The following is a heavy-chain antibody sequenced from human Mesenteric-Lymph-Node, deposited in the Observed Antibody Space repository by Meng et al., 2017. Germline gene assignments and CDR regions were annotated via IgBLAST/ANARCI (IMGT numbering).Heavy chain of an antibody. V-gene: IGHV3-7*01. CDR1: GFTFSAYW. Sequence: GESLKISCAASGFTFSAYWMNWVRQAPGKGLEWVANIKEDGSNKYYVDSVKGRFTISRDNAKNSLYLQMNSLRADDTAVYYCARDSRNTDYSDWGQGTLVTVSS. CDR2: IKEDGSNK. J-gene: IGHJ4*02. CDR3: ARDSRNTDYSD. D-gene: IGHD3-10*01.